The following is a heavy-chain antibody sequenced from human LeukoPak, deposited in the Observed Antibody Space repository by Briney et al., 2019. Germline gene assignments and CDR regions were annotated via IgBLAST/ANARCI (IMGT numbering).Heavy chain of an antibody. V-gene: IGHV4-30-4*08. CDR2: IYYSGST. Sequence: KTSQTLSLTCTVSLGSISSGDYYWSWIRQPPGKGLEWLGYIYYSGSTYYNPSLKSRVTISVDTSKNQFSLKLSSVTAADTAVYYCARETIIVGATANWFDPWGQGTLVTVSS. CDR3: ARETIIVGATANWFDP. J-gene: IGHJ5*02. D-gene: IGHD1-26*01. CDR1: LGSISSGDYY.